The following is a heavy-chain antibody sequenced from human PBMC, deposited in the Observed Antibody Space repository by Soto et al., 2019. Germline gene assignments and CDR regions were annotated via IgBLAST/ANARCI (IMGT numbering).Heavy chain of an antibody. Sequence: GGSLRLSCAPSGFTFSNYAMFWVRQAPGKGLEWVSTTFAGGGSTYYADPVKGRFTISRDNSKNILFLQMDSLRAEDTAVYFCAKDLIRGDGYIDFDYWGQGTLVTVSS. CDR1: GFTFSNYA. CDR2: TFAGGGST. CDR3: AKDLIRGDGYIDFDY. D-gene: IGHD3-10*01. V-gene: IGHV3-23*01. J-gene: IGHJ4*02.